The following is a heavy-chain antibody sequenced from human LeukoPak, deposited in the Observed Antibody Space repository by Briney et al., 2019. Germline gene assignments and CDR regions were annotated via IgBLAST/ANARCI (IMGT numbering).Heavy chain of an antibody. CDR1: GYTLTELS. CDR2: INPNSGGT. D-gene: IGHD6-19*01. Sequence: ASVKVSCKVSGYTLTELSMHWVRQAPGQGLEWMGWINPNSGGTNYAQKFQGRVTMTRDTSISTAYMELSRLRSDDTAVYYCASYGWYNFYWGQGTLVTVSS. V-gene: IGHV1-2*02. CDR3: ASYGWYNFY. J-gene: IGHJ4*02.